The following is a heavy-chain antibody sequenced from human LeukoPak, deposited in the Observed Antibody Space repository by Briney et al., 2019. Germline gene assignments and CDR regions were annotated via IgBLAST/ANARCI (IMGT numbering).Heavy chain of an antibody. CDR2: IYTSGST. CDR3: AREALAANSDY. CDR1: GGSISSGSYY. Sequence: SQTLSLTCTVSGGSISSGSYYWSWIRQPAGKGLEWIGRIYTSGSTNYNPSLKSRFTISVDTSKNQFSLKLSSVTAADTAVYYCAREALAANSDYWGQGTLLTVSS. V-gene: IGHV4-61*02. D-gene: IGHD6-6*01. J-gene: IGHJ4*02.